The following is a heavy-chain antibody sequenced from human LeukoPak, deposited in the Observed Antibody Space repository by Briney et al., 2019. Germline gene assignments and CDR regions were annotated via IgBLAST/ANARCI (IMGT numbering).Heavy chain of an antibody. Sequence: GGTLRLSCAASGFTFSSYGMSWVRQAPGKGLEWVSAISGSGGSTYYADSVKGRFTISRDNSKNTLYLQMNSLRAEDTAVYYCAKEFGDSGSYYNLGFDYWGQGTLVTVSS. CDR2: ISGSGGST. V-gene: IGHV3-23*01. J-gene: IGHJ4*02. CDR3: AKEFGDSGSYYNLGFDY. CDR1: GFTFSSYG. D-gene: IGHD3-10*01.